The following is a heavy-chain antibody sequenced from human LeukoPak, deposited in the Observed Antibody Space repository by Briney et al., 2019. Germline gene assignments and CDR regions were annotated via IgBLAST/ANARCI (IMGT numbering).Heavy chain of an antibody. D-gene: IGHD6-13*01. Sequence: GGSLRLSCAASGFTFSSYAMSWVRQAPGKGLEWISAISSSGTYAYYAGSVEGWFSISRDNSKNTLYLEMISLRAEDTAIYYCARDEDLYSIIWYLFDYGGQGTLVSV. V-gene: IGHV3-23*01. J-gene: IGHJ4*02. CDR3: ARDEDLYSIIWYLFDY. CDR2: ISSSGTYA. CDR1: GFTFSSYA.